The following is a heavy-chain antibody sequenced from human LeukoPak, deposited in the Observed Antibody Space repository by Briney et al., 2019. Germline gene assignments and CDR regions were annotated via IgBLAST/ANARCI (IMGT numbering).Heavy chain of an antibody. Sequence: ASVKVSCRASGYTFIDYYMHWVRQAPGQGLEWMGWINPYSGGTDSAQRFQGRVTMTRDTSISTAYMELSRLTSDDTAVYYCDRYSSSLLLLHDYWGQGTLVTVSS. D-gene: IGHD6-6*01. CDR3: DRYSSSLLLLHDY. CDR1: GYTFIDYY. V-gene: IGHV1-2*02. J-gene: IGHJ4*02. CDR2: INPYSGGT.